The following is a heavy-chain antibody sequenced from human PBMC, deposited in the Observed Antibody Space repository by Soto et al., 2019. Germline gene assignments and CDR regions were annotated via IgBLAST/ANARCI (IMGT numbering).Heavy chain of an antibody. CDR2: IYYSGST. CDR1: GGSISSYY. J-gene: IGHJ3*02. Sequence: SETLSLTCTVSGGSISSYYWSWIRQPPGKGLEWIGYIYYSGSTNYNPSLKSRVTISVDTSKNQFSLKLSSVTAADTAVYYCARGGKGYYDSSGYSGAAFDIWGQGTMVTVSS. V-gene: IGHV4-59*01. CDR3: ARGGKGYYDSSGYSGAAFDI. D-gene: IGHD3-22*01.